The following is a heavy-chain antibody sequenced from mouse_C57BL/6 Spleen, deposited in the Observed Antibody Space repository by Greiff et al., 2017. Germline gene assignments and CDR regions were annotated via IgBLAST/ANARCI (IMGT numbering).Heavy chain of an antibody. J-gene: IGHJ2*01. CDR1: GYTFTSYW. V-gene: IGHV1-74*01. CDR3: ASYDGYYGLFDY. D-gene: IGHD2-3*01. Sequence: VHLQQPGAELVKPGASVKVSCKASGYTFTSYWMHWVKQRPGQGLEWIGRIHPSDSDTNYNQKFKGKATLTVDKSSSTAYMQLSSLTSEDSAVYYCASYDGYYGLFDYWGQGTTLTVSS. CDR2: IHPSDSDT.